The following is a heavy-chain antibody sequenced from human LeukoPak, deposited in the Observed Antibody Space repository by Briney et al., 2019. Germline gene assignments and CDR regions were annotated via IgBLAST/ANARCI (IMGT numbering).Heavy chain of an antibody. CDR2: ISGSGGST. CDR1: GFTFSTNA. CDR3: AKATSNFWSGPDV. J-gene: IGHJ6*04. Sequence: PGGSLRLSCAASGFTFSTNAMHWVRQAPGKGLEWVSAISGSGGSTYYADSVKGRFTISRDNSKNTLFLQLSSLRAEDTAVYYCAKATSNFWSGPDVWGKGTSVTVSS. V-gene: IGHV3-23*01. D-gene: IGHD3-3*01.